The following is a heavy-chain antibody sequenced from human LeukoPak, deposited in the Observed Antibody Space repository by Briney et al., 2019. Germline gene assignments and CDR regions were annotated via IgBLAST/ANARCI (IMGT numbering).Heavy chain of an antibody. CDR2: ISSSSSYI. CDR3: ARDELLGYSGYDLVGDFDY. CDR1: GFTFSSYS. D-gene: IGHD5-12*01. J-gene: IGHJ4*02. Sequence: GGSLRVSCAASGFTFSSYSMNWVRQAPGKGLEWVSSISSSSSYIYYADSVKGRFTISRDNAKNSLYLQMNSLRAEDTAVYYCARDELLGYSGYDLVGDFDYWGQGTLVTVSS. V-gene: IGHV3-21*01.